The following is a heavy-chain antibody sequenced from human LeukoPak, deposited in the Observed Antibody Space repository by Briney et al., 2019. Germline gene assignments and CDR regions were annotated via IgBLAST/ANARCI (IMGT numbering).Heavy chain of an antibody. J-gene: IGHJ4*02. Sequence: PGRSLRLSCAASGFTFSSYGMHWVPQAPGKGLEGGGVIWYDGSEKYYVDSVKGRFTISRDNAKNLLYLQMNSLRAEDTAVYYCARVRSGSRGPFDYWGQGTLVTVSS. CDR2: IWYDGSEK. D-gene: IGHD3-22*01. CDR1: GFTFSSYG. CDR3: ARVRSGSRGPFDY. V-gene: IGHV3-33*01.